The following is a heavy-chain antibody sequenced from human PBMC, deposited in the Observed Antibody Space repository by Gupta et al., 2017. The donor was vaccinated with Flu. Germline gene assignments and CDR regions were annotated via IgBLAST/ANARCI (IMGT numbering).Heavy chain of an antibody. J-gene: IGHJ6*03. V-gene: IGHV3-73*01. CDR2: IRSKANSYAT. Sequence: KGREGVGRIRSKANSYATAYAAAVKGRFTSSRDDSKNTAYLQMNSLKSEDTAVYYCTRRRWGGNIAARSTPYYYYYYYMDVWGKGTTVTVSS. CDR3: TRRRWGGNIAARSTPYYYYYYYMDV. D-gene: IGHD6-6*01.